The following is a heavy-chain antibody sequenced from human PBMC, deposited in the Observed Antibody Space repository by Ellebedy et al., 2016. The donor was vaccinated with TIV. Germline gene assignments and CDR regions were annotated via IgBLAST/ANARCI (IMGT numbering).Heavy chain of an antibody. V-gene: IGHV4-61*02. CDR2: ISSGGT. CDR3: ARGHNWFDL. Sequence: SETLSLXXTVSGGSISSGSYYWSWVRQPAGKGLEWIGRISSGGTSYNPSLRSRVTMSVDTSKNQISLRLTSVMAADAAVYYCARGHNWFDLWGQGTLVIVSS. J-gene: IGHJ5*02. CDR1: GGSISSGSYY.